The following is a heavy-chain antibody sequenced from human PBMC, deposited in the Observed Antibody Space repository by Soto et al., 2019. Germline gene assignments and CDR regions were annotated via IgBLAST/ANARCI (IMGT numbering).Heavy chain of an antibody. J-gene: IGHJ6*02. V-gene: IGHV4-31*03. CDR3: ARYIVATIGVGYYYYYGMHV. Sequence: SETLSLTCTVSGGSISSGGYYWSWIRQHPGKGLEWIGYIYYSGSTYYNPSLKSRVTISVDTSKNQFSLKLSSVTAADTAVYYCARYIVATIGVGYYYYYGMHVWGQGTTVTVSS. CDR1: GGSISSGGYY. CDR2: IYYSGST. D-gene: IGHD5-12*01.